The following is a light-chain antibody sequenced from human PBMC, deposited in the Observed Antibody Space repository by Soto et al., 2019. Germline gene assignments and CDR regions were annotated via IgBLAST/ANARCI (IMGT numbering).Light chain of an antibody. J-gene: IGLJ2*01. V-gene: IGLV3-9*01. Sequence: SYELTQPLSVSVALGQTARITCGGNNIGSKNVHWYQQKPGQAPVLVIYRDSNRPSGIPERFTGSNSGNTATLTISRAQAGDEADYYCQVWDSNTVLFGGGTKLTVL. CDR3: QVWDSNTVL. CDR2: RDS. CDR1: NIGSKN.